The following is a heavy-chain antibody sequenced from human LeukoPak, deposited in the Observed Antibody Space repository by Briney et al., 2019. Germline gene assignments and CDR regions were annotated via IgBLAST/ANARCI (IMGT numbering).Heavy chain of an antibody. J-gene: IGHJ4*02. D-gene: IGHD3-9*01. CDR2: MNPNSGNT. V-gene: IGHV1-8*01. CDR1: GYTFTSYD. CDR3: ARGQGRYFDWLHD. Sequence: ASVKVSCKASGYTFTSYDINWVRQATGQGLEWMGWMNPNSGNTGYAQKFQGRVTMTRNTSISTAYIEPSSLRSEDTAVYYCARGQGRYFDWLHDWGQGTLVTVSS.